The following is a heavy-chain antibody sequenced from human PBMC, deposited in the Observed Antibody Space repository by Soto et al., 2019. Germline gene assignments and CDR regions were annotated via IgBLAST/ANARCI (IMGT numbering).Heavy chain of an antibody. CDR1: GGSISTNY. J-gene: IGHJ5*02. CDR2: ISSSGYT. D-gene: IGHD4-17*01. V-gene: IGHV4-4*08. CDR3: ASLHGARFDP. Sequence: QVQLQESGPGLVKPSETLSLTCTVSGGSISTNYWSWIRQPPGKGLEWIGYISSSGYTNYNASLKSRITISIATSKNQFSLKLTSVTAADTAVYYCASLHGARFDPWGQGTLVTVSS.